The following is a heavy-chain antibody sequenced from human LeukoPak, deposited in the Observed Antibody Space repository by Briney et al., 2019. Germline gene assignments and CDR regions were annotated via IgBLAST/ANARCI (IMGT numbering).Heavy chain of an antibody. CDR3: ASRSGWNGAGY. D-gene: IGHD6-19*01. Sequence: PGGSLSLSCAASGFTFSSFWMSCVPRAPGKGLECVANIKQDGSEKYYVDSVKGRFTISRDNAKNSLYLQMNSLRAEDTAVYYCASRSGWNGAGYWGQGTLVTVSS. CDR2: IKQDGSEK. V-gene: IGHV3-7*01. J-gene: IGHJ4*02. CDR1: GFTFSSFW.